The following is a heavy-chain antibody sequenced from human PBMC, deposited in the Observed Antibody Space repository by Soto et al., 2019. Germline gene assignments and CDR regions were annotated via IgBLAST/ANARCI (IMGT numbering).Heavy chain of an antibody. D-gene: IGHD6-13*01. CDR1: GCTFSSYA. CDR3: AKDRDGAAAGPTKFYGMDV. Sequence: EVQLLESGGGLVQPGGSLRLSCAASGCTFSSYAMSWVRQAPGKGLEWVSVISGSGDSTYYADSVRGRFTISRDNSKNTLYLQKNSLRAEDTAVYYCAKDRDGAAAGPTKFYGMDVWGQGTTVTVSS. CDR2: ISGSGDST. J-gene: IGHJ6*02. V-gene: IGHV3-23*01.